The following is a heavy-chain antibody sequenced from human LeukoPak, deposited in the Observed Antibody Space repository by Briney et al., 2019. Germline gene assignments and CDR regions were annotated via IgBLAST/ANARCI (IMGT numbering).Heavy chain of an antibody. J-gene: IGHJ4*02. CDR3: ARAAGPLDY. CDR1: GGSISSYY. CDR2: IYYSGNT. D-gene: IGHD1-1*01. Sequence: SETLSLTCTVSGGSISSYYWSWIRQPPGKGLEWIGNIYYSGNTNYNPSLKSRVTISIDTSKNQFSLKLNSVTTADTAMYYCARAAGPLDYWGQGTLVTVSS. V-gene: IGHV4-59*01.